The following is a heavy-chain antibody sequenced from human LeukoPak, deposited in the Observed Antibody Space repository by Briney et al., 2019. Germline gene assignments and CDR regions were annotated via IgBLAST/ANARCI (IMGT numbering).Heavy chain of an antibody. D-gene: IGHD2-2*01. CDR2: ISYDGSNK. J-gene: IGHJ3*02. V-gene: IGHV3-30*04. CDR1: GFTFSSYA. Sequence: GGSLRLSCAASGFTFSSYAMHWIRQAPGKGLEWVAVISYDGSNKYYADSVKGRFTISRDNSKNTLYLQMNSLRAEDTAVYYCARDRVDQLLPFDAFDIWGQGTMVTVSS. CDR3: ARDRVDQLLPFDAFDI.